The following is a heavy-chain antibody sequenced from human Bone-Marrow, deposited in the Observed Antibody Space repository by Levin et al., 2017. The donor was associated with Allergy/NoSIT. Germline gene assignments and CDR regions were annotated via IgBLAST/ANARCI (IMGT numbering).Heavy chain of an antibody. Sequence: SQTLSLTCTVSGGSISSGGYYWSWIRQHPGKGLEWIGYIYYSGSTYYNPSLKSRVTISVDTSKNQFSLKLSSVTAADTAVYYCASFPYYDFWSGYPYYYGMDVWGQGTTVTVSS. J-gene: IGHJ6*02. V-gene: IGHV4-31*03. CDR3: ASFPYYDFWSGYPYYYGMDV. D-gene: IGHD3-3*01. CDR2: IYYSGST. CDR1: GGSISSGGYY.